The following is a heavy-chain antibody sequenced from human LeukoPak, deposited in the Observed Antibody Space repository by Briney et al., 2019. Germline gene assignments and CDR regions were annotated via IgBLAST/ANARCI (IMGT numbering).Heavy chain of an antibody. CDR3: ARDSYYYDSSGYYYVLDY. CDR1: GYTFTGYY. V-gene: IGHV1-2*02. Sequence: ASVKVSCKASGYTFTGYYMHWVRQAPGQGLEWMGWINPNSGGTNYAQKFQGRVTMTRDTSISTAYMELSRLRSDETAVYYCARDSYYYDSSGYYYVLDYWGQGTLVTVSS. CDR2: INPNSGGT. D-gene: IGHD3-22*01. J-gene: IGHJ4*02.